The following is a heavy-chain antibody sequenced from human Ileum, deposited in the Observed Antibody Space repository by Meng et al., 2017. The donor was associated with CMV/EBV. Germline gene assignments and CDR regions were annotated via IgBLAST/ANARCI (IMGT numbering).Heavy chain of an antibody. CDR3: ARGWGQLPRRNIDY. CDR2: INPNSGGT. Sequence: SVKVSCKASGYTFTGYYMHWVRQAPGQGLEWRGWINPNSGGTSYAQKFQGRVTMTRDTSISTAYMELSRLRSDDTAVYYCARGWGQLPRRNIDYWGQGTLVTVSS. CDR1: GYTFTGYY. J-gene: IGHJ4*02. D-gene: IGHD2-2*01. V-gene: IGHV1-2*02.